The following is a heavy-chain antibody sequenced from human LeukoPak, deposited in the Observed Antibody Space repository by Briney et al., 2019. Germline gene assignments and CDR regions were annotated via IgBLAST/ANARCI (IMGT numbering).Heavy chain of an antibody. Sequence: GGSLRLSCVASGITFSSCSMNWVRQAPGKGLEWVSYISSFSGTINYADSVKGRFTISRDNAKNSLYLQMNSLRAEDTAVYYCARDQGGVGYWGQGTLVTVSS. CDR1: GITFSSCS. CDR3: ARDQGGVGY. V-gene: IGHV3-48*01. J-gene: IGHJ4*02. D-gene: IGHD3-16*01. CDR2: ISSFSGTI.